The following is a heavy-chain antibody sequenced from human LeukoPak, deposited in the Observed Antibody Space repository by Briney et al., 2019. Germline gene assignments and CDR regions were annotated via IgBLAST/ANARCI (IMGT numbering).Heavy chain of an antibody. V-gene: IGHV3-9*01. CDR2: ISWKSGSI. CDR3: ATGRVGATPPFDY. Sequence: QPGRSLRLSCAASGFTFDDYAMHSVRQAPGEGLEGVPGISWKSGSIGYADYVKGRFTISRDNAKNSLYLQMNSLRAEDTALYYCATGRVGATPPFDYWGQGTLVTVSS. D-gene: IGHD1-26*01. J-gene: IGHJ4*02. CDR1: GFTFDDYA.